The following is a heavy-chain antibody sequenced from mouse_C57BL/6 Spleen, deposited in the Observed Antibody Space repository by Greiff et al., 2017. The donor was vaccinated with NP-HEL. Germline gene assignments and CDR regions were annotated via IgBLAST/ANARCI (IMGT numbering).Heavy chain of an antibody. CDR1: GFTFSDYG. CDR2: ISSGSSTI. Sequence: EVKLVESGGGLVKPGGSLKLSCAASGFTFSDYGMHWVRQAPEKGLEWVAYISSGSSTIYYADTVKGRFTISRDNAKNTLFLQMTSLRSEDTAMYYCARGEPLYAMDYWGQGTSVTVSS. J-gene: IGHJ4*01. CDR3: ARGEPLYAMDY. V-gene: IGHV5-17*01.